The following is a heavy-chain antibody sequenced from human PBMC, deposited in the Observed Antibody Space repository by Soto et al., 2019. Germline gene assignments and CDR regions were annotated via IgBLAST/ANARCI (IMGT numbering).Heavy chain of an antibody. CDR1: GYTFRDYD. D-gene: IGHD3-22*01. J-gene: IGHJ4*02. Sequence: GASVKVSCKASGYTFRDYDINWVRQASGQGLEWMGWMNPNSGNTAYAQKFQGRVTMTGDTTINTAYMELTSLTSADTAVYYCTRRARIGKQLWLPFDSWAQGTLVTVSS. V-gene: IGHV1-8*01. CDR2: MNPNSGNT. CDR3: TRRARIGKQLWLPFDS.